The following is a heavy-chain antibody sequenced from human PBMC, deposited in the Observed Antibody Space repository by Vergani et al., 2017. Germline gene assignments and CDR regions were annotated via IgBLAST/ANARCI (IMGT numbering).Heavy chain of an antibody. V-gene: IGHV3-30*18. CDR1: GFTFSSYG. CDR2: ISYDGSNK. Sequence: QVQLVESGGGVVQPGRSLRLSCAASGFTFSSYGMHWVRQAPGKGLEWVAVISYDGSNKYYADSVKSRFTISRDNSKNTLYLQMNSLRAEDTAVYYCAKDPARCGPAAGYYFDYWGQGTLVTVSS. J-gene: IGHJ4*02. D-gene: IGHD2-2*01. CDR3: AKDPARCGPAAGYYFDY.